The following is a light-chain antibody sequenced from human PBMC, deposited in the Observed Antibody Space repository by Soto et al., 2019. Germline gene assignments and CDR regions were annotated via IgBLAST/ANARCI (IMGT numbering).Light chain of an antibody. CDR2: GNI. J-gene: IGLJ2*01. V-gene: IGLV1-40*01. CDR1: SSNIGAGYH. CDR3: QSYDSSLSVV. Sequence: QSVLTQPPSVSGAPGQTVTISCTGSSSNIGAGYHVHWYQHLPGTAPKLLISGNINRPSGVPDRFSGSNSGTSASLAITGLQAEDEAHYYCQSYDSSLSVVFGGGTQLTVL.